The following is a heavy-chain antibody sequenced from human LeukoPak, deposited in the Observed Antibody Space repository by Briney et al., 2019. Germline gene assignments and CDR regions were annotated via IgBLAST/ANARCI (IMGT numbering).Heavy chain of an antibody. J-gene: IGHJ4*02. CDR2: ISSGSSTI. CDR3: AGIPLSTTMVDY. Sequence: GGSLRPSCAASGFTFSSYSMNWLRQAPGKGLEWVSYISSGSSTIHYADSVKGRFTISRDNAKSSLFLQMNSLRAEDTAVYYCAGIPLSTTMVDYWGQGTLVTVSS. V-gene: IGHV3-48*01. D-gene: IGHD5-18*01. CDR1: GFTFSSYS.